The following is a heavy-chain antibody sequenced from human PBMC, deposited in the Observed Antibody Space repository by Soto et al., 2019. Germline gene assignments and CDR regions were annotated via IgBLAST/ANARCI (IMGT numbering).Heavy chain of an antibody. CDR1: GFTVTYAW. V-gene: IGHV3-15*01. CDR2: IKSKSDGAST. Sequence: EVQLVESGGGLVRPGGSLTLSCAASGFTVTYAWMDWVRQAPGKGLEWVGRIKSKSDGASTDFPAPVKDRFTISRDDLKNTLYLQMSSVKSEDTAMYYCAKEMRHSSGWYGAFDIWGQGIMVTVSS. CDR3: AKEMRHSSGWYGAFDI. J-gene: IGHJ3*02. D-gene: IGHD6-19*01.